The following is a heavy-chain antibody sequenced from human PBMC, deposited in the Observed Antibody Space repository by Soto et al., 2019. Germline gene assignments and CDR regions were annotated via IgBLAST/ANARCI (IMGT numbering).Heavy chain of an antibody. J-gene: IGHJ3*02. CDR2: IYYSGST. Sequence: SETLSLTCTVSGGSISSYYWSWIRQPPGKGLEWIGYIYYSGSTNYNPSLKSRVTISVDTSKNQFSLKLSSVTAADTAVYYCATYYGDYKDAFDIWGQGTMVTVSS. V-gene: IGHV4-59*01. CDR3: ATYYGDYKDAFDI. CDR1: GGSISSYY. D-gene: IGHD4-17*01.